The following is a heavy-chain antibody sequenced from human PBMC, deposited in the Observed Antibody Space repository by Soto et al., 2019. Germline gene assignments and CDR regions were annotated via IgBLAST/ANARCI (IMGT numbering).Heavy chain of an antibody. J-gene: IGHJ6*02. D-gene: IGHD6-6*01. CDR2: ISSSSSTI. CDR3: ARPEYSSSSYGMDV. V-gene: IGHV3-48*02. Sequence: GGSLILSCAASGFTFGSYSMNWVRQAPGKGLEWVSYISSSSSTIYYADSVKGRFTISRDNAKNSLYLQMNSLRDEDTAVYYCARPEYSSSSYGMDVWGQGTKVTVSS. CDR1: GFTFGSYS.